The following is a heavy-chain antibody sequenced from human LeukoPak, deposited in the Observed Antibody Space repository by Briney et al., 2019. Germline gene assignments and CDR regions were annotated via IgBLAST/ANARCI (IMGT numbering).Heavy chain of an antibody. CDR1: GYTFTGYY. CDR3: ARTHPEQWLVGDLFDY. D-gene: IGHD6-19*01. V-gene: IGHV1-2*02. CDR2: INPNSGGT. Sequence: GASVTVSCKASGYTFTGYYMHWVRQAPGQGLEWMGWINPNSGGTNYAQKFQGRVTMTRDTSISTAYMELSRLRSDDTAVYYCARTHPEQWLVGDLFDYWGQGTLVTVSS. J-gene: IGHJ4*02.